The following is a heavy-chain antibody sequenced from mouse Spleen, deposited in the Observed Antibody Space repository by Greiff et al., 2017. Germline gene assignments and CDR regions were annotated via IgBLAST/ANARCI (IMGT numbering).Heavy chain of an antibody. CDR1: GFTFSSYA. V-gene: IGHV5-9-4*01. J-gene: IGHJ2*01. CDR3: ARITTVVPDY. D-gene: IGHD1-1*01. Sequence: EVMLVESGGGLVKPGGSLKLSCAASGFTFSSYAMSWVRQSPEKRLEWVAEISSGGSYTYYPDTVTGRFTISRDNAKNTLYLEMSSLRSEDTAMYYCARITTVVPDYWGQGTTLTVSS. CDR2: ISSGGSYT.